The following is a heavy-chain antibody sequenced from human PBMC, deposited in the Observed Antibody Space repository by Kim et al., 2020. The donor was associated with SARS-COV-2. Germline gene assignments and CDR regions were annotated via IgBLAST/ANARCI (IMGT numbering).Heavy chain of an antibody. CDR1: GGSFSGYY. CDR2: INHSGST. V-gene: IGHV4-34*01. CDR3: AVSRGPRSRSGFMFDY. Sequence: SETLSLTCAVYGGSFSGYYWSWIRQPPGKGLEWIGEINHSGSTNYNPSLKSRVTISVDTSKNQFSLKLSSVTAADTAVYSWAVSRGPRSRSGFMFDYWGQGTLVTVSS. J-gene: IGHJ4*02. D-gene: IGHD1-26*01.